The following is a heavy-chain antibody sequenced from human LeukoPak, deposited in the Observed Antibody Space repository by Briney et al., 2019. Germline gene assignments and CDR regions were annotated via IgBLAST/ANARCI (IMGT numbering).Heavy chain of an antibody. Sequence: SETLSLTCTVSGGSISSYYWSWIRQPPGKGLEWIGYIYYSGSTNYNPSLKSRVTISVDTSKNQFSLKLSSVTAADTAVYYCARVGYGSGSYYPHYYYYYYMDVWGKGTTVTISS. CDR2: IYYSGST. D-gene: IGHD3-10*01. CDR1: GGSISSYY. V-gene: IGHV4-59*01. CDR3: ARVGYGSGSYYPHYYYYYYMDV. J-gene: IGHJ6*03.